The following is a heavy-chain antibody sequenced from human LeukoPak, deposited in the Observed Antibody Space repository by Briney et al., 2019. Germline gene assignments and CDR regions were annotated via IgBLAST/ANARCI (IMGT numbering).Heavy chain of an antibody. Sequence: GASVKVSCKASGYTFTSYDINWVRQATGQGLEWMGWMNPNSGNTGYAQKFQGRVTMTRNTPISTAYMELSSLRSEDTAVYYCARDPGDTAMVFMDVWGQGTTVTVSS. CDR3: ARDPGDTAMVFMDV. CDR2: MNPNSGNT. J-gene: IGHJ6*02. D-gene: IGHD5-18*01. CDR1: GYTFTSYD. V-gene: IGHV1-8*01.